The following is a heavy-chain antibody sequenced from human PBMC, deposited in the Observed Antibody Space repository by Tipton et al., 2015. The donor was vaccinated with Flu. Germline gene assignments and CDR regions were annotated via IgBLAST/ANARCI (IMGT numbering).Heavy chain of an antibody. Sequence: VQLVQSGGGVVQPGGSLRLSCEASGFTFSSYFMSWVRQSPGRGLEWVAIIRHDGSDKYYEDSVKGRFTIARDNSKKSLYLEMNSLRVQDTGLYYCARFWGRRFDPWGQGTLVSVSS. CDR2: IRHDGSDK. J-gene: IGHJ5*02. CDR3: ARFWGRRFDP. D-gene: IGHD3-16*01. CDR1: GFTFSSYF. V-gene: IGHV3-7*03.